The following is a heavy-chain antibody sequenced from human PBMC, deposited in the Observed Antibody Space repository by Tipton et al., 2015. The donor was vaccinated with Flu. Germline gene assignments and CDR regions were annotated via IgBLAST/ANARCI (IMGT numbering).Heavy chain of an antibody. D-gene: IGHD6-25*01. V-gene: IGHV4-38-2*01. CDR2: IYHSGST. J-gene: IGHJ4*02. CDR3: ARMPARSGDY. CDR1: GFTFSSYE. Sequence: QVQLVQSGGGLVQPGGSLRLSCAASGFTFSSYEMNWVRQASGKGLEWIGSIYHSGSTYYNPSLKSRVTISVDTSKNQFSLKLSSVTAADTAVYYCARMPARSGDYWGQGTLVTVSS.